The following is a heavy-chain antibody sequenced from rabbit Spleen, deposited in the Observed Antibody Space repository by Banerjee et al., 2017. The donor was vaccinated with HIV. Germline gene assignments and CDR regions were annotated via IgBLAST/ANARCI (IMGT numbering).Heavy chain of an antibody. V-gene: IGHV1S40*01. J-gene: IGHJ4*01. D-gene: IGHD6-1*01. CDR1: GFTLRNYW. CDR2: IYSGSGGST. Sequence: QSLEESGGDLVKPGASLTLTCTASGFTLRNYWMCWVRQAPGKGLEWIACIYSGSGGSTYYASWAKGRFTISKTSSTTVTLQMTSLTAADTATYFCARNYYTYGYAGVAYALNLRGPGTLVTVS. CDR3: ARNYYTYGYAGVAYALNL.